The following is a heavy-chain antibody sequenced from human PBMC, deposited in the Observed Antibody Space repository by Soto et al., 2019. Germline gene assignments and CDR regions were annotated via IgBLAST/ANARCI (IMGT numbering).Heavy chain of an antibody. Sequence: QVQLQQWGAGLLKPSETLSLTCAVYGGSFSGYYWSWIRQPPGKGLEWIGEINHSGSTNYNPSLKSRVTISVDTSKNQFSLKLSSVTAADTAVYYCARSSSWGGYYYYYMDVWGKGTTVTVSS. CDR3: ARSSSWGGYYYYYMDV. D-gene: IGHD2-15*01. V-gene: IGHV4-34*01. CDR2: INHSGST. CDR1: GGSFSGYY. J-gene: IGHJ6*03.